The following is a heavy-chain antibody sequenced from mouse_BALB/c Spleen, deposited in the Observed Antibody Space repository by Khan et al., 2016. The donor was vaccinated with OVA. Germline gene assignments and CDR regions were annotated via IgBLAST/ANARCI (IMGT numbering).Heavy chain of an antibody. D-gene: IGHD2-14*01. CDR2: INTYTGEP. CDR1: GYTFTNYG. CDR3: ARVGYNGTVDY. V-gene: IGHV9-3-1*01. Sequence: QIQLVQSGPELKKPGETVKISCKASGYTFTNYGMNWVQQAPGKGLKWMGWINTYTGEPTYADDFKGRFAFSLETSASTAYLQINNLKNEDTATYFCARVGYNGTVDYWGQGTSVTVSS. J-gene: IGHJ4*01.